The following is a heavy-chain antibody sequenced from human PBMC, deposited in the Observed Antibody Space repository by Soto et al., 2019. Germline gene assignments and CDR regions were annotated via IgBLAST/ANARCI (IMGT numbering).Heavy chain of an antibody. J-gene: IGHJ3*02. CDR1: GYTFTDYY. Sequence: QVQLVQSGAEVKKPGASVKVSCRASGYTFTDYYIHWVRQAPGQGLEWLGWVNPNRGGTEYAQELQGRVIMTRDTSISTVNMGLSSLKPDNKAVYFCARSPRKYDQRDNDAFNSWGPRTGVTVS. CDR3: ARSPRKYDQRDNDAFNS. V-gene: IGHV1-2*02. CDR2: VNPNRGGT. D-gene: IGHD3-16*01.